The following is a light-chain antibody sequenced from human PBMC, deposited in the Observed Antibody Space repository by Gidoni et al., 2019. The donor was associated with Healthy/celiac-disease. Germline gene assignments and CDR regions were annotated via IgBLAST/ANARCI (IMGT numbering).Light chain of an antibody. CDR1: SLRSYY. J-gene: IGLJ2*01. CDR3: NSRDSSGNHVV. Sequence: SSELTQYPAVSVALGQTVRITCQGDSLRSYYASWYQQKPGQAPVLVIYGKNNRPSGIPDRCSGSSSGNTASLTITGAQAEDEADYYCNSRDSSGNHVVFGGGTKLTVL. V-gene: IGLV3-19*01. CDR2: GKN.